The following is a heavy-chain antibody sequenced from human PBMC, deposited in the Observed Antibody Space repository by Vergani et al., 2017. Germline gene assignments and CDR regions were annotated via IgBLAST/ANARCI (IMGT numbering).Heavy chain of an antibody. Sequence: QVQLLQSGSELKKPGASVRISCEASGYTFTNYPLIWVRQAPGQGLEFMGWINTNSGKPTYAPGFTGRFVFSLDTSVSTAYLQISGLKAEDSAVYYCARGRQWRLTEYLYGMDVWGQGTTVTVSS. CDR2: INTNSGKP. J-gene: IGHJ6*02. V-gene: IGHV7-4-1*02. CDR1: GYTFTNYP. D-gene: IGHD6-19*01. CDR3: ARGRQWRLTEYLYGMDV.